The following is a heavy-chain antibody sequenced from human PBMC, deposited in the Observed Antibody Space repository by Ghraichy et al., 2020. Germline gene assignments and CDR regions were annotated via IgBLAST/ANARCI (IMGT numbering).Heavy chain of an antibody. CDR3: AIGRLRARLTRAKQGRFDY. CDR1: GGSFSGYY. J-gene: IGHJ4*02. Sequence: SQTLSLTCAVYGGSFSGYYWSWIRQPPGKGLEWIGEINHSGSTNYNPSLKSRVTISVDTSKNQFSLKLSSVTAADTAVYYCAIGRLRARLTRAKQGRFDYWGQGTLVTVSS. V-gene: IGHV4-34*01. CDR2: INHSGST. D-gene: IGHD3-16*01.